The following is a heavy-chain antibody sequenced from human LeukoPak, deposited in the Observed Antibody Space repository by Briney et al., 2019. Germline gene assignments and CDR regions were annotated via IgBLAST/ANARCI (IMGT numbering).Heavy chain of an antibody. Sequence: GASVKVSCKASGYTFTGYYMHWVRQAPGQGLEWMGWINPNSGGTNYAQKFQGKVTMTRDTSISTAYMELSGLRSDDTAVYYCARDFDSSGYYPDPWGQGTLVTVSS. V-gene: IGHV1-2*02. CDR1: GYTFTGYY. J-gene: IGHJ5*02. D-gene: IGHD3-22*01. CDR3: ARDFDSSGYYPDP. CDR2: INPNSGGT.